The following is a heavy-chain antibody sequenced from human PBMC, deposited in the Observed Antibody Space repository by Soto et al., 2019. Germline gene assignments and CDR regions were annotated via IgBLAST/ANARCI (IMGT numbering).Heavy chain of an antibody. CDR2: IYDSGST. V-gene: IGHV4-31*03. J-gene: IGHJ6*02. D-gene: IGHD4-17*01. CDR3: ARDDYGDYAYGMDV. CDR1: GGSISSGGYY. Sequence: QVQLQESGPGLVKPSQTLSLTCTVSGGSISSGGYYWSWIRQHPGKGLEWIGYIYDSGSTYYNPSPTSRVTISVDTSKNPFSRKLSSVTAADTAVYYCARDDYGDYAYGMDVWGQGTTVTVSS.